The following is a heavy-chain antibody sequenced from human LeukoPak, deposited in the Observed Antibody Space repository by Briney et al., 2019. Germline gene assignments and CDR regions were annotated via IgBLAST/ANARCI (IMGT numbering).Heavy chain of an antibody. J-gene: IGHJ4*02. V-gene: IGHV4-61*02. CDR2: IYTSGST. CDR1: GGSISSGSYY. Sequence: SETLSLTCTVSGGSISSGSYYWSWIRQPAGKGLEWIGRIYTSGSTYYNPSLKSRVTISVDTSKNQFSLKLSSVTAADTAVYYCARDEYYDILTYAYWGQGTLVTVSS. D-gene: IGHD3-9*01. CDR3: ARDEYYDILTYAY.